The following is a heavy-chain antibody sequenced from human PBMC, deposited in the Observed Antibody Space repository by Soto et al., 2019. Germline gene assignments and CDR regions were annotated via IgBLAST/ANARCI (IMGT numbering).Heavy chain of an antibody. Sequence: ASVKVSCKASGYTFTSYGIHWVRQAPGQRLEWMGWINAANGDTKYSPKFQGRVTIARDTSASTAYVELSSLRSEDTAVYYCVRRHVSATGIDWFDPWGQGTLVTVSS. CDR2: INAANGDT. J-gene: IGHJ5*02. V-gene: IGHV1-3*01. CDR1: GYTFTSYG. CDR3: VRRHVSATGIDWFDP. D-gene: IGHD6-13*01.